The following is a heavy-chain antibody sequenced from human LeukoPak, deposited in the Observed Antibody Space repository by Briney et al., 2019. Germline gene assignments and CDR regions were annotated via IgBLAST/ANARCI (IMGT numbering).Heavy chain of an antibody. J-gene: IGHJ4*01. D-gene: IGHD1-1*01. CDR1: GFTFSAYD. CDR3: ARDPHDWNRFDS. V-gene: IGHV3-48*03. CDR2: ISRDATR. Sequence: GGSLRLSCAASGFTFSAYDMNWVRQVSGEGPEWVSYISRDATRLEYAESVKGRFTISRDNDENSLHLQMNSLRADDTAVYYCARDPHDWNRFDSWGHGTLVTVSS.